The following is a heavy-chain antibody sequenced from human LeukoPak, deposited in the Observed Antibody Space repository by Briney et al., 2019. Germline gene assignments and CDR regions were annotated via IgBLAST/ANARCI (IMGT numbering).Heavy chain of an antibody. Sequence: GASVKVACMASGYTFTSYSITWVRQAPGQGLEWMGLISTYKGNTDYAQNLQGRLTITTDTSTSTAYMELRSLTSDDTAVYYCATTRRGYYDSSGYNDHWGQGTLVTVAS. J-gene: IGHJ5*02. CDR3: ATTRRGYYDSSGYNDH. D-gene: IGHD3-22*01. V-gene: IGHV1-18*01. CDR2: ISTYKGNT. CDR1: GYTFTSYS.